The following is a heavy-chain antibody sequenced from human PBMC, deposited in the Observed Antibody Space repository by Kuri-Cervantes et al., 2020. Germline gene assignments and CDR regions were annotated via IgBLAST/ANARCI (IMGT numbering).Heavy chain of an antibody. D-gene: IGHD5-18*01. CDR3: ARHSSAAMVNG. J-gene: IGHJ4*02. V-gene: IGHV4-61*01. CDR2: IYYSGST. Sequence: SETLSLTCTVSGGSVSSGSYYWSWIRQPPGKGLEWIGYIYYSGSTNYNPSLKSRVTISVDTSKNQFSLKLSSVTAADTAVYYCARHSSAAMVNGWGQGTLVTVSS. CDR1: GGSVSSGSYY.